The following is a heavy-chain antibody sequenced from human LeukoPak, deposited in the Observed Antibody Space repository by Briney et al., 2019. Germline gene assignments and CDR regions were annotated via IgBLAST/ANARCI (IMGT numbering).Heavy chain of an antibody. J-gene: IGHJ4*02. CDR3: ARDKKSGESSEIDY. CDR2: INRDGSAR. V-gene: IGHV3-74*03. CDR1: GITFSNYW. D-gene: IGHD3-10*01. Sequence: GGSLRPLFTAPGITFSNYWEDWVPQAPGKGLGWGSRINRDGSARKYADSVKGRFTVSRDNAKNTLNLQMNSLRAEDTAVYYCARDKKSGESSEIDYWGQGTLVTVSS.